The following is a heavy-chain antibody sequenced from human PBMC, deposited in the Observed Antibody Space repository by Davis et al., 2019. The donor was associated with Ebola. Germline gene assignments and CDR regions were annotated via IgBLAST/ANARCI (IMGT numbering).Heavy chain of an antibody. V-gene: IGHV4-4*02. CDR3: ARGSPVVVPAAIFYYYYGMDV. J-gene: IGHJ6*02. CDR1: GGSISSSNW. Sequence: SETLSLTCAVSGGSISSSNWWSWVRQPPGKGLEWIGEIYHSGSTNYNPSLKSRVTISVDTSKNQFSLKLSSVTAADTAVYYCARGSPVVVPAAIFYYYYGMDVWGQGTTVTVSS. CDR2: IYHSGST. D-gene: IGHD2-2*01.